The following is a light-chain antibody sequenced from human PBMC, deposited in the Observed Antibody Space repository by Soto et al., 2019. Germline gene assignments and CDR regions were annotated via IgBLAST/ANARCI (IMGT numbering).Light chain of an antibody. CDR1: QSISNN. Sequence: EIVMTQSPATLSVSPGERATLSCRASQSISNNLAWYQQKPGHAPRLLIYGASTRATGIPARFSGSGSGTEFTLTISSLQSEDSAVYFCQQYENWLLWTFGQGTRVEIK. CDR3: QQYENWLLWT. CDR2: GAS. J-gene: IGKJ1*01. V-gene: IGKV3-15*01.